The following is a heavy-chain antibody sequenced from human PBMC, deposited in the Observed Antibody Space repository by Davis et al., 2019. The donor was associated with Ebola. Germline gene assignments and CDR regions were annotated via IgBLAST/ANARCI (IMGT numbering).Heavy chain of an antibody. CDR2: IYPGDSDT. J-gene: IGHJ3*02. V-gene: IGHV5-51*01. Sequence: GESLKISCKGSGYSFTSYWIGWVRQMPGKGLEWMGIIYPGDSDTRYRPSFQGQVTISVDKSISTAYLQWRSLKASDTAMYYCARIMVRGPNGRGAFDIWGQGTMVTVSS. D-gene: IGHD3-10*01. CDR3: ARIMVRGPNGRGAFDI. CDR1: GYSFTSYW.